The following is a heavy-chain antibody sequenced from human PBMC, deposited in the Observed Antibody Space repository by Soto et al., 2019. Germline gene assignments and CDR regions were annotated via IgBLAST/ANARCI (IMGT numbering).Heavy chain of an antibody. CDR2: IYDSANT. CDR3: ARSGAIAPRYRYFDP. J-gene: IGHJ5*02. D-gene: IGHD6-6*01. Sequence: QLQLQEPGPGVVKPSQTLSLTCSVSGGYMSSGDYYCHWIRQSPAKGLEWIGYIYDSANTYYNPSLKSRVTISIDTSNNQFSLNLNSVTAADTAVYYCARSGAIAPRYRYFDPWGQGTLVTVSS. CDR1: GGYMSSGDYY. V-gene: IGHV4-30-4*01.